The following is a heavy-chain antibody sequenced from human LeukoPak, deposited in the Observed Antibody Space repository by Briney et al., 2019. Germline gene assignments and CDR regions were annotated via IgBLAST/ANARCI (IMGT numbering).Heavy chain of an antibody. V-gene: IGHV3-66*02. J-gene: IGHJ3*02. D-gene: IGHD2-21*02. Sequence: GGSLRLSCAASGFTVSSNYMSWVRQAPGKGLEWVSVIYSGGSTYYADSVKGRFTISRDNSKNTLYLQMNSLRAKDTAVYYCAGSGGDIDDAFDIWGQGTMVTVSS. CDR2: IYSGGST. CDR1: GFTVSSNY. CDR3: AGSGGDIDDAFDI.